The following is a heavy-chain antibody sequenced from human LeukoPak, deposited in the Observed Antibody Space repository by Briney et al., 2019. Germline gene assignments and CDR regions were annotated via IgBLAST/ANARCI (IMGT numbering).Heavy chain of an antibody. D-gene: IGHD4-17*01. CDR3: ARGGGDYAGYMDV. CDR2: IYTSGST. J-gene: IGHJ6*03. CDR1: SGSISNYD. V-gene: IGHV4-4*07. Sequence: PSETLSLTCTVSSGSISNYDWSWIRQPAGKGLEWIGRIYTSGSTNYNPSLKSRVTMSVDTSKNQFSLKLSSVTAADTAVYYCARGGGDYAGYMDVWGKGTTVTISS.